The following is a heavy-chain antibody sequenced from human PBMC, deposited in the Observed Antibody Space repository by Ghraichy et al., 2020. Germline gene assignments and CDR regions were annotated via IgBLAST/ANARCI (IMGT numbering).Heavy chain of an antibody. CDR3: ARDFDSWYTLGP. J-gene: IGHJ5*02. Sequence: GGSLRLSCAASGFTFSSYSMNWVRQAPGKGLEWVSSISSSSSYIYYADSVKGRFTISRDNAKNSLYLQMNSLRAEDTAVYYCARDFDSWYTLGPWGQGTLVTVSS. CDR2: ISSSSSYI. V-gene: IGHV3-21*01. CDR1: GFTFSSYS. D-gene: IGHD6-13*01.